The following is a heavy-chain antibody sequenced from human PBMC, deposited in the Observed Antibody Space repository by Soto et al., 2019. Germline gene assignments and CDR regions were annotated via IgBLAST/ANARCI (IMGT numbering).Heavy chain of an antibody. V-gene: IGHV3-21*01. D-gene: IGHD3-22*01. CDR2: ISSSSSYI. Sequence: AVSLSRSCEASGFTFSRYSMNWVRQAQGKGLEWVSSISSSSSYIYYADSVKGRFTISRDNAKNSLYLQMNSLRAEDKAVYYCAREKPNYYDSSGYPESWGQGTLVTGSS. J-gene: IGHJ4*02. CDR1: GFTFSRYS. CDR3: AREKPNYYDSSGYPES.